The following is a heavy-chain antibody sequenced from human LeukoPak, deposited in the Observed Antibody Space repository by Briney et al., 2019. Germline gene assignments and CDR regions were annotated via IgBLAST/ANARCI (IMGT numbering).Heavy chain of an antibody. CDR1: GFTFSDYY. CDR3: ARLPSGNFDFDH. D-gene: IGHD4-23*01. V-gene: IGHV3-11*01. J-gene: IGHJ4*02. CDR2: ISGSGSTI. Sequence: PGGSLRLSCATSGFTFSDYYMTWIRQAPGKGLEWISYISGSGSTIYYADSMKGRFTISRDNAKNSLYLQMNSLRAEDTAVYYCARLPSGNFDFDHWGRGTLVAVSS.